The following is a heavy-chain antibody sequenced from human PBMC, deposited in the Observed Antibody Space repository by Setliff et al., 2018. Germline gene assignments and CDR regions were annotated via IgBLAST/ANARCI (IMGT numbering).Heavy chain of an antibody. Sequence: ASVKVSCKASGYTFTSYGISWVRQAPGQGLEWMGWISAYNGNTKSAQKLQGRVTMTTDTSTSTAYMELRSLRSDDTAVYYCARDQRYSSRGPDAFDIWGQGTMV. CDR2: ISAYNGNT. D-gene: IGHD6-19*01. V-gene: IGHV1-18*01. CDR1: GYTFTSYG. J-gene: IGHJ3*02. CDR3: ARDQRYSSRGPDAFDI.